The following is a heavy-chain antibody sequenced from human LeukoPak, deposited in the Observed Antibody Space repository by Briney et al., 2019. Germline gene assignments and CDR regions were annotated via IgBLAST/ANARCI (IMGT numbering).Heavy chain of an antibody. J-gene: IGHJ3*02. CDR2: VYYSGSS. CDR1: GGSMSSVSNS. CDR3: ARDQQQLVPGIFDI. D-gene: IGHD6-13*01. V-gene: IGHV4-30-2*01. Sequence: SETLSLTCAVSGGSMSSVSNSWTWIRQPPGKGLEWIGYVYYSGSSYYNPSLESRVIISVDRSKNQFSLKVSSVTAADTAVYYCARDQQQLVPGIFDIWGQGIMVTVSS.